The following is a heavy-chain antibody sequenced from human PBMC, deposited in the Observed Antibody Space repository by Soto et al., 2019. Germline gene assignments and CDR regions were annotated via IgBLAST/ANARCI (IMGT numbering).Heavy chain of an antibody. V-gene: IGHV1-46*01. Sequence: QVQLVQSGAEVKKPGASVKVSCKASGYTFTSYYMHWVRQAPGQGLEWMGIINPSGGSTSYAQKFQGRVTMTRDTSTSTVYMELSSLRSEDTAVYYCARDPRWAPRQYYYYYGMDVWGQGTTVTVSS. CDR3: ARDPRWAPRQYYYYYGMDV. CDR1: GYTFTSYY. J-gene: IGHJ6*02. D-gene: IGHD3-16*01. CDR2: INPSGGST.